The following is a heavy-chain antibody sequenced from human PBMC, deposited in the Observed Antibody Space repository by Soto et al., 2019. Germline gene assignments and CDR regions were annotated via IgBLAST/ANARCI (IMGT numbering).Heavy chain of an antibody. CDR2: IYYSGST. D-gene: IGHD6-19*01. V-gene: IGHV4-59*01. Sequence: PSETLSLTCTVSGGSISSYYWSWIRQPPGKGLEWIGYIYYSGSTNYNPSLKSRVTISVDTSKNQFSLKLSSVTAADTAVYYCARVSRQWLVLDYWGQGTLVTVSS. J-gene: IGHJ4*02. CDR3: ARVSRQWLVLDY. CDR1: GGSISSYY.